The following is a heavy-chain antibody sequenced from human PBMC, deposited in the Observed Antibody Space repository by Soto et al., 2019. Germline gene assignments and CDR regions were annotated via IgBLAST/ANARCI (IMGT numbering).Heavy chain of an antibody. J-gene: IGHJ4*02. CDR2: ISAGGGST. Sequence: GGSLRLSCAASGFTFSNCAMSWVRQAPGKGLEWVSTISAGGGSTYYADSVKGRFTISRDNSKGTLWLQMNNLRVEDTALYYCAKTSLLSIFGVLITGAFDYWGQGILVTVSS. CDR1: GFTFSNCA. V-gene: IGHV3-23*01. CDR3: AKTSLLSIFGVLITGAFDY. D-gene: IGHD3-3*01.